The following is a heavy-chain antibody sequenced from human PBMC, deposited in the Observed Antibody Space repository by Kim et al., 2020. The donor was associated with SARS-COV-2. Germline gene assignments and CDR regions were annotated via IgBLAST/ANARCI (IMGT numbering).Heavy chain of an antibody. V-gene: IGHV3-74*01. CDR3: TRSAYNTMYDF. J-gene: IGHJ4*02. D-gene: IGHD1-1*01. Sequence: YADSVRGRFTISRDNAENTIWLQMNSLRDEDTAVYYCTRSAYNTMYDFWGQGTLVTVAA.